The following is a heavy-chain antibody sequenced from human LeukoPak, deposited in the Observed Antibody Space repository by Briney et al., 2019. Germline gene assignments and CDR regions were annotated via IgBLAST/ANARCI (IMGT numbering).Heavy chain of an antibody. V-gene: IGHV3-73*01. D-gene: IGHD6-13*01. J-gene: IGHJ6*02. CDR2: IRSKANSYAT. CDR1: GFTFSGSA. Sequence: GGSLRLSCAASGFTFSGSAMHWVRQASGKGLEWVGRIRSKANSYATAYAASVKGRFTISRDDSKNTAYLQMNSLKTEDTAVYYCTRGIAAAAYGMDVWGQGTTVTVSS. CDR3: TRGIAAAAYGMDV.